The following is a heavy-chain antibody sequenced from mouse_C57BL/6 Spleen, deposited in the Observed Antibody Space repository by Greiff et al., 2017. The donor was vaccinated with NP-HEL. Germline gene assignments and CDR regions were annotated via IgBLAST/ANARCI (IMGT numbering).Heavy chain of an antibody. CDR1: GFTFSSYA. CDR3: ARERGFITTVVGFDY. D-gene: IGHD1-1*01. CDR2: ISDGGSYT. Sequence: DVQLVESGGGLVKPGGSLKLSCAASGFTFSSYAMSWVRQTPEKRLEWVATISDGGSYTYYPDNVKGRFTISRDNAKNNLYLQMSHLKSEDTAMYYCARERGFITTVVGFDYWGQGTTLTVSS. V-gene: IGHV5-4*01. J-gene: IGHJ2*01.